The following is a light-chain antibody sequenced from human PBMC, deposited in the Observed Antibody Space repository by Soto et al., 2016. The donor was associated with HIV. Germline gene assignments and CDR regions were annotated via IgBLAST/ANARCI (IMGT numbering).Light chain of an antibody. CDR3: QSADRSGTYVV. J-gene: IGLJ2*01. CDR2: KDI. CDR1: ALPKQF. V-gene: IGLV3-25*03. Sequence: SYELTQSPSVSVSPGQTARITCSGDALPKQFAYWYQQKSGQAPVLVIYKDIERPSGIPERFSGSSSRTTVTLTISGVQAEDEADYYCQSADRSGTYVVFGGGTKLTVL.